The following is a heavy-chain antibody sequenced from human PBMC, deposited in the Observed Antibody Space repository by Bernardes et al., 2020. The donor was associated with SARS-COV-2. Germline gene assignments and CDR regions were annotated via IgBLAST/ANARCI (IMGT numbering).Heavy chain of an antibody. CDR3: AKDLFPSGPDAFDV. CDR2: ISSASENI. Sequence: GGSLRLSCAASGFTFSNYAMSWVRQAPGQGLEWLASISSASENIYYGDSVTDRFTISRDNSKNTLYLQMSSLRAEDTAIYYCAKDLFPSGPDAFDVWGHGTQVTVST. D-gene: IGHD3-3*01. CDR1: GFTFSNYA. J-gene: IGHJ3*01. V-gene: IGHV3-23*01.